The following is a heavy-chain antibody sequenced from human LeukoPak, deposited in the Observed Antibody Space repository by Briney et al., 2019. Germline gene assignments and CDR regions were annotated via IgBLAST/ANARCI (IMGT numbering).Heavy chain of an antibody. V-gene: IGHV1-2*02. CDR2: INPNSGGT. J-gene: IGHJ4*02. CDR3: ARGGFGVVVVAAYSDY. D-gene: IGHD2-15*01. CDR1: GYTFTGYY. Sequence: GASVKVSCKASGYTFTGYYMHWVRQAPGQGLEWMGWINPNSGGTNYAQKFQGRVTMTRDTSISTAYMELSRLRSDDTAVYYCARGGFGVVVVAAYSDYWGQGTLVTVSS.